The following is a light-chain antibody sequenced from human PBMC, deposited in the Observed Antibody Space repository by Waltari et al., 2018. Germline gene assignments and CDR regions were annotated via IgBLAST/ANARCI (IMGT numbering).Light chain of an antibody. CDR3: SSYAGSNNLVV. CDR1: RSDVGGYNY. V-gene: IGLV2-8*01. J-gene: IGLJ2*01. Sequence: QSALTQPPSASGSPGQSVTLSCTGTRSDVGGYNYVSWYQQHPGKAPKPMMYEVSKRPSGVPDRFSGSKSGNTASLTFSGLQAEDEADYYCSSYAGSNNLVVFGGGTKLTVL. CDR2: EVS.